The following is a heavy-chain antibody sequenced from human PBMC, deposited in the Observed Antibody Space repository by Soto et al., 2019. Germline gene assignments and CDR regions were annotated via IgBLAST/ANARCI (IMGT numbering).Heavy chain of an antibody. CDR3: ARVPGEGTTRYYYGMDV. Sequence: ASVKVSCKASGGTFSSYAISWVRQAPGQGLEWMGGIIPIFGTANYAQKFQGRVTITADKSTSTAYMELSSLRSEDTAVYYCARVPGEGTTRYYYGMDVWGQGTKVTVYS. CDR2: IIPIFGTA. CDR1: GGTFSSYA. J-gene: IGHJ6*02. D-gene: IGHD3-3*01. V-gene: IGHV1-69*06.